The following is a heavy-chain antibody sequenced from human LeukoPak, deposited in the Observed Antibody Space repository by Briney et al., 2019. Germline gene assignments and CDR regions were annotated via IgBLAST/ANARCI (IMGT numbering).Heavy chain of an antibody. CDR2: IKQDGSEK. Sequence: GGSLRLSCAASGFTFSSYWMSWVRQTPGKGLEWVANIKQDGSEKYYVDSVKGRFTISRDNAKNSLYLQMNSLRAEDTAVYYCAREDSSSTFDYWGQGTLVTVSS. J-gene: IGHJ4*02. V-gene: IGHV3-7*01. CDR1: GFTFSSYW. D-gene: IGHD6-6*01. CDR3: AREDSSSTFDY.